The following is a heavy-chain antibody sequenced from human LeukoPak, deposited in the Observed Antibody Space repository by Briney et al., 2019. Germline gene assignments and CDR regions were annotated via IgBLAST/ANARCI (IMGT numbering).Heavy chain of an antibody. CDR2: IYYSGNT. CDR3: ARQGYCSSTSCYFFDY. D-gene: IGHD2-2*01. CDR1: GGSISNYY. V-gene: IGHV4-59*08. J-gene: IGHJ4*02. Sequence: SGTLSLTCTVSGGSISNYYWSWIRQPPGKGLEWIGYIYYSGNTNYNPSLTSRLTISVDTSKNQFSLQLTSVTATDTAVYYCARQGYCSSTSCYFFDYWGQGMLVTVSS.